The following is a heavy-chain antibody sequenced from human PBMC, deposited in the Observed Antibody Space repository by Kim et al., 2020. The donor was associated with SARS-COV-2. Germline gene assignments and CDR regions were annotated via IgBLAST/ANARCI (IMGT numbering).Heavy chain of an antibody. Sequence: RRVTISADTSKNQFSLKLTSVTAPDTAVYYCARHESLGYCSSTTCHKFDYWGQGILVTVSS. J-gene: IGHJ4*02. CDR3: ARHESLGYCSSTTCHKFDY. D-gene: IGHD2-2*01. V-gene: IGHV4-39*01.